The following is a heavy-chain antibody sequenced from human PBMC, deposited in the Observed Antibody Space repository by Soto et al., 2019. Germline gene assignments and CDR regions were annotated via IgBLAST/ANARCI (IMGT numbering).Heavy chain of an antibody. V-gene: IGHV1-69*13. CDR2: IIPIFGTA. CDR1: GVTFSSYA. J-gene: IGHJ1*01. Sequence: SVKVSCKAAGVTFSSYAISWLRQAPGQGLEWMGGIIPIFGTANYAQKFQGRVTITADESTSTAYMELSSLRSGDTAVYYCARSHITMIVVAPGAEYFQHWGQGTLVTVSS. CDR3: ARSHITMIVVAPGAEYFQH. D-gene: IGHD3-22*01.